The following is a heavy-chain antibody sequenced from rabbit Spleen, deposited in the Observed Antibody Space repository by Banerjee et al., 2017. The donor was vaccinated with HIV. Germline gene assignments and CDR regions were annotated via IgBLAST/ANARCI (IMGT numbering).Heavy chain of an antibody. CDR3: VREAGYAGYGDGNL. V-gene: IGHV1S47*01. J-gene: IGHJ4*01. CDR1: GFDFSSYG. D-gene: IGHD7-1*01. Sequence: QEQLVESGGGLVQPGGSLKLSCKASGFDFSSYGVSWVRQGPGEGLEWIGYIDPVFGSTNYATWVNGRFTISSHNAQNTLYLQLNSLTVADTATYFCVREAGYAGYGDGNLWGPGTLVTV. CDR2: IDPVFGST.